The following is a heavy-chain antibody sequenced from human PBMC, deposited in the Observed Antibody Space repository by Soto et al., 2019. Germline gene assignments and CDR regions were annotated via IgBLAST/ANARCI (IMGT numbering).Heavy chain of an antibody. CDR2: IFYSGST. Sequence: SETLSLTCTVSGDSISSSNYFWGWIRQPPGKGLEWIGTIFYSGSTYYNPSLKSRVTISVDTSKNQFSLKLTSVTAADTAVYYCARRYGRYFDYWGQGTLVTVSS. V-gene: IGHV4-39*01. CDR3: ARRYGRYFDY. CDR1: GDSISSSNYF. J-gene: IGHJ4*02. D-gene: IGHD4-17*01.